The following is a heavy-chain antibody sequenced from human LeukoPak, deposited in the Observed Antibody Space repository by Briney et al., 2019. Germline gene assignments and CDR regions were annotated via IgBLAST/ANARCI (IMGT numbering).Heavy chain of an antibody. CDR1: GGSISSSSYY. D-gene: IGHD3-3*01. CDR2: IYYSGST. CDR3: ARWSGGYYCYYGMDV. V-gene: IGHV4-39*07. Sequence: SETLSLTCTVSGGSISSSSYYWGWIRQPPGKGLEWIGSIYYSGSTYYNPSLKSRVTISVDTSKNQFSLKLSSVTAADTAVYYCARWSGGYYCYYGMDVWGQGTTVTVSS. J-gene: IGHJ6*02.